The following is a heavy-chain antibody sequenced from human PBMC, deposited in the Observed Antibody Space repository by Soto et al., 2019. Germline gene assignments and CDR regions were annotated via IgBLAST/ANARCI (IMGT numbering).Heavy chain of an antibody. D-gene: IGHD5-12*01. J-gene: IGHJ4*02. CDR1: GFTFTSSA. V-gene: IGHV1-58*01. CDR2: IVVGSGNT. CDR3: AAEGGRGGYDADY. Sequence: GASVKVSCKASGFTFTSSAVQWVRQARGQRLEWIGWIVVGSGNTNYAQKFQERGTITRDMSTSTAYMELSSLRSEDTAVYYCAAEGGRGGYDADYWGQGTLVTVSS.